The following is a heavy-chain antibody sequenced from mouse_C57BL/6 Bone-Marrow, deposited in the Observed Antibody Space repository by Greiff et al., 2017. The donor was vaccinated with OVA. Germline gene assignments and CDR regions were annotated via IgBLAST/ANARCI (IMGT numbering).Heavy chain of an antibody. Sequence: QVQLQQPGAELVKPGASVKLSCKASGYTFTSYWMHWVKQRPGQGLEWIGMIHPNSGSTNYNEKFKSKATLTVDKSSSTAYMQLSSLTSEDSAVYYCARSRYYGSSLDYWGQGTTLTVSS. CDR1: GYTFTSYW. CDR2: IHPNSGST. J-gene: IGHJ2*01. CDR3: ARSRYYGSSLDY. V-gene: IGHV1-64*01. D-gene: IGHD1-1*01.